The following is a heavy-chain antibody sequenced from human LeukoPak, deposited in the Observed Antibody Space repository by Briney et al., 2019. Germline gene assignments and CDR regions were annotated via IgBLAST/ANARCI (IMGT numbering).Heavy chain of an antibody. V-gene: IGHV3-7*03. J-gene: IGHJ3*01. CDR2: INSDGSEV. CDR1: GFTFSGVW. Sequence: PGGSLRLSCAVSGFTFSGVWMSWAREAPGKGMVWLSSINSDGSEVYYADVVKGRFPISRDNAKNSLYLQINSLRAEDTAVYYCARSSYSSSSSVWGQGTMVTVSS. D-gene: IGHD6-6*01. CDR3: ARSSYSSSSSV.